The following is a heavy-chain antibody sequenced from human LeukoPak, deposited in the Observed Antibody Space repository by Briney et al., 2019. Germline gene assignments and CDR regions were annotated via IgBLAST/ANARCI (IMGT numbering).Heavy chain of an antibody. J-gene: IGHJ3*02. CDR2: ISAYNGNT. D-gene: IGHD3-22*01. V-gene: IGHV1-18*01. CDR3: ARDKDSSGYYSEVADAFDI. CDR1: GYTFTSYG. Sequence: ASVKVSCKASGYTFTSYGISWVRQAPGQGLEWMGWISAYNGNTNYAQELQGRVTMTTDTSTSTAYMELRSLRSDDTAVYYCARDKDSSGYYSEVADAFDIWGQGTMVTVSS.